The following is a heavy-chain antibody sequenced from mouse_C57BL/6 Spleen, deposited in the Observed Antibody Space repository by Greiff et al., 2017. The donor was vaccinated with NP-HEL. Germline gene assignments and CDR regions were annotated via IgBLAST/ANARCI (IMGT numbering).Heavy chain of an antibody. J-gene: IGHJ2*01. Sequence: QVQLQQPGAELVKPGASVKLSCKASGYTFTSYWMHWVKQRPGQGLEWIGMIHPNSGSTNYNEKFKSKATLTVDKSSSTAYMQLSSLTSEDSAVYYCARSGGSSCVGFDYWGQGTTLTVSS. CDR1: GYTFTSYW. V-gene: IGHV1-64*01. CDR3: ARSGGSSCVGFDY. CDR2: IHPNSGST. D-gene: IGHD1-1*01.